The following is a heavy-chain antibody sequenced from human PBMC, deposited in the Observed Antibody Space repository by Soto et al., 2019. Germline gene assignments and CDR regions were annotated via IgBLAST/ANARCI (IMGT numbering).Heavy chain of an antibody. V-gene: IGHV3-30*18. Sequence: QVQLVESGGGVIQPGTSLSLSCASSGFTFRSFGMYWVRQAPGKGLEWVAVVSYDGNHKYYADSVKGRFTVSRDNAKNMLSLQMNSLRGEDTAVYYCAKDVGQQLVLNYGMDVWGQGTTVTVSS. CDR1: GFTFRSFG. CDR3: AKDVGQQLVLNYGMDV. CDR2: VSYDGNHK. J-gene: IGHJ6*02. D-gene: IGHD6-13*01.